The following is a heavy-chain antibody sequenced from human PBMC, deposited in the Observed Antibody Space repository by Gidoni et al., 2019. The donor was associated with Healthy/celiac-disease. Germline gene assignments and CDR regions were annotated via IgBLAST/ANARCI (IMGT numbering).Heavy chain of an antibody. CDR1: GFSLRTSGMC. V-gene: IGHV2-70*01. D-gene: IGHD3-10*01. CDR2: IDWDDDK. J-gene: IGHJ4*02. Sequence: QVTLRESGPALVKPTQTLTLTCTFSGFSLRTSGMCVSWIRQPPGKALEWLALIDWDDDKYYSTSLKTRLTISKDTSKNQVVLTMTNMDPVDTATYYCARIALYGSGSVTGYFDYWGQGTLVTVSS. CDR3: ARIALYGSGSVTGYFDY.